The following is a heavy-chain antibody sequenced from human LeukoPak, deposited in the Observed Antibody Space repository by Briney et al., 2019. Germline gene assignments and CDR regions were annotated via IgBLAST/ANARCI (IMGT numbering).Heavy chain of an antibody. Sequence: SQTLSLTCAISGDSVSSNSAAWNWIRQSPSRGLEWLGRTYYRSKWYNDYAVSVKSRITINPDTSKNQFSLQLNSVTPEDTAVYYCARDPVAYDSSGYGSYYYYYYGMDVWGQGTTVTVSS. CDR1: GDSVSSNSAA. J-gene: IGHJ6*02. V-gene: IGHV6-1*01. CDR3: ARDPVAYDSSGYGSYYYYYYGMDV. CDR2: TYYRSKWYN. D-gene: IGHD3-22*01.